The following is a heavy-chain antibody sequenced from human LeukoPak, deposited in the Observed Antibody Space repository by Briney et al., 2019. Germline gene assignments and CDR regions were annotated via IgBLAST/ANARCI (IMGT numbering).Heavy chain of an antibody. Sequence: SETLSPTCTVSGGSISSYYWSWIRQPPGKGLEWIGYIYYSGSTNYNPSLKSRVTISVDTSKNQFSLKLSSVTAADTAVYYCARDFSSEEGNWFDPWGQGTLVTVSS. CDR2: IYYSGST. D-gene: IGHD6-19*01. J-gene: IGHJ5*02. CDR1: GGSISSYY. V-gene: IGHV4-59*12. CDR3: ARDFSSEEGNWFDP.